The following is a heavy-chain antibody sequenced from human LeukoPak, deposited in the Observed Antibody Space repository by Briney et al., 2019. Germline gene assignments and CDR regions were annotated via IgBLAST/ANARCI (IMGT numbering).Heavy chain of an antibody. CDR1: GGTFSSYA. D-gene: IGHD4-17*01. CDR3: ARDLTVRAWFDP. V-gene: IGHV1-69*04. Sequence: SVKVSCKASGGTFSSYAISWVRQAPGQGLEWMGRIIPILGIANYAQKFQGRVTITADKSTSTAYMELSSLRSEDTAVYYCARDLTVRAWFDPWGQGTLVTVSS. J-gene: IGHJ5*02. CDR2: IIPILGIA.